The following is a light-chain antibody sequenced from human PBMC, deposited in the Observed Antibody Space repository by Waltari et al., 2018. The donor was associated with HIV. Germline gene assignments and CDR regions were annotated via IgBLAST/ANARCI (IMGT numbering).Light chain of an antibody. CDR3: QQYGTTPS. Sequence: IVLTQSPGTLSLSPGERATLSCRASETVMSNYFAWYQQRPGQAPRLLIYGASTRATGIPDRFSASGSGTDSTLTINRLEPDDFAVYWCQQYGTTPSFGGGTKVEI. V-gene: IGKV3-20*01. CDR1: ETVMSNY. CDR2: GAS. J-gene: IGKJ4*01.